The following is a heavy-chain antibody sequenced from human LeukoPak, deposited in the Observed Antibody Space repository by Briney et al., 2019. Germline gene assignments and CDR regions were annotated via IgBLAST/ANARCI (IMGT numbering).Heavy chain of an antibody. CDR3: AKEGPDYHVGSLDY. D-gene: IGHD4-11*01. Sequence: PGRSLRLSCAASGFTFSSYAMHWVRQAPGKGLEWVAVISYDGSNKYYADSVKGRFTISRDNSKNTLYLQMNSLRAEDTAVYYCAKEGPDYHVGSLDYWGQGTLVTVSS. V-gene: IGHV3-30-3*01. CDR1: GFTFSSYA. CDR2: ISYDGSNK. J-gene: IGHJ4*02.